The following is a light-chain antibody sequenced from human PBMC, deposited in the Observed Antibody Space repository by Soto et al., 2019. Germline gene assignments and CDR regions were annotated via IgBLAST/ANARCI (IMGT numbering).Light chain of an antibody. CDR3: QQYNSDSFYT. J-gene: IGKJ2*01. CDR2: RTS. V-gene: IGKV1-5*03. CDR1: QSFGTW. Sequence: DIQLTQSPSTLSASVGDRVAITCRASQSFGTWLAWYQQKPGKAPNLLIYRTSSLGRAVPSRFSGGGSGTEFTLTISSLQPDDFATYYCQQYNSDSFYTFGQGTKVEIK.